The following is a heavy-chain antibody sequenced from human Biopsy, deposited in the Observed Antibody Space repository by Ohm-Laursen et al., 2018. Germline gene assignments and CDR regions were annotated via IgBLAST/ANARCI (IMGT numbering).Heavy chain of an antibody. CDR1: GYSFTSYW. Sequence: GESLRISCKGSGYSFTSYWIGWVRQMPGKGLEWTGIIFPGDSDTKYSPSFQGQVTVSADMSLSTAYLQWTSLKASDTALYYCARQDDSSGYYTFDYWGQGTLVTVSS. D-gene: IGHD3-22*01. V-gene: IGHV5-51*01. CDR3: ARQDDSSGYYTFDY. CDR2: IFPGDSDT. J-gene: IGHJ4*02.